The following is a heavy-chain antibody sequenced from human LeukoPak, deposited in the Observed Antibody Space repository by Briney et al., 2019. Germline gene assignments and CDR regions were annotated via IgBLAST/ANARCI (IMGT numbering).Heavy chain of an antibody. J-gene: IGHJ4*02. CDR1: GLTFGDYF. V-gene: IGHV3-72*01. D-gene: IGHD6-13*01. CDR3: ARLGSIAAAGTPDY. Sequence: PGGSLRLSCAASGLTFGDYFFDWVRQAPGKGLEWVGRSRDKANSYTTEYAASVKGRFTISRDDSKNSVYLQMNSLRGEDTAVYYCARLGSIAAAGTPDYWGQGTLVTVSS. CDR2: SRDKANSYTT.